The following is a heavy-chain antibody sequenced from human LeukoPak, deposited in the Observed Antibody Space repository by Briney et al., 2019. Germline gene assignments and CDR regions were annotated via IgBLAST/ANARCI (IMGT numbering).Heavy chain of an antibody. Sequence: ASVKVSCKASGYTFTSYGISWVRQAPGQGLEWMGWISAYNGNTNYAQKLQGRVTMTTDTSTSTAYIELRSLRAEDTALYYCAKDRRYGDYSWGPDYWGQGTLVTVSS. CDR1: GYTFTSYG. D-gene: IGHD4-17*01. CDR2: ISAYNGNT. V-gene: IGHV1-18*01. J-gene: IGHJ4*02. CDR3: AKDRRYGDYSWGPDY.